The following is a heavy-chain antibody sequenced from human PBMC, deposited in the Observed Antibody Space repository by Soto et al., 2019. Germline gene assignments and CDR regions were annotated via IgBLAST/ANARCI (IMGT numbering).Heavy chain of an antibody. J-gene: IGHJ4*02. CDR3: AKETYSGPLDY. Sequence: PGGSLRLSCAASAFTFSSYGMHWVRQAPGKGLEWVAVISYDGSNKYYADSVKGRFTISRDNSKNTLYLQMNSLRAEDTAVYYCAKETYSGPLDYWGQGTLVTVSS. V-gene: IGHV3-30*18. CDR2: ISYDGSNK. CDR1: AFTFSSYG. D-gene: IGHD2-15*01.